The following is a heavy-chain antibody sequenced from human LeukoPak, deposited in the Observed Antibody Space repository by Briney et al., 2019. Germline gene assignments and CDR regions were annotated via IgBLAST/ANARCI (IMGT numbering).Heavy chain of an antibody. CDR3: ARAGTVATDFDY. Sequence: SETLSLTCTVSGGSISSGGYYWGWIRQHPGKGLEWIGYIYYSGSTYYNPSLKSRVTISVDTSKNQFSLKLSSVTAADTAVYYCARAGTVATDFDYWGQGTLVTVSS. V-gene: IGHV4-31*03. CDR2: IYYSGST. D-gene: IGHD4-17*01. J-gene: IGHJ4*02. CDR1: GGSISSGGYY.